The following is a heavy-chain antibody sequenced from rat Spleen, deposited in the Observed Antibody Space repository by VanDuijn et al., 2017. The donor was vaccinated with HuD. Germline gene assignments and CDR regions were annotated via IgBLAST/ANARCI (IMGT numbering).Heavy chain of an antibody. CDR1: GFTFSDYY. J-gene: IGHJ2*01. Sequence: EVQLVESGGGLVQPGRSMKLSCAASGFTFSDYYMAWVRQAPGKGLEWIGEINKDSSTVKYSPSLKEKFTISRDNAQNTLFLQMNKLGSEDTAIYYCVRGHNYGVHTDYFDYWGQGVMVTVSS. D-gene: IGHD1-11*01. CDR3: VRGHNYGVHTDYFDY. V-gene: IGHV4-2*01. CDR2: INKDSSTV.